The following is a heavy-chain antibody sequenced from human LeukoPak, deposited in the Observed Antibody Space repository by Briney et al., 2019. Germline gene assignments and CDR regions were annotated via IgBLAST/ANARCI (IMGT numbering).Heavy chain of an antibody. J-gene: IGHJ4*02. CDR3: ARDRDSSSWYDSSFFDY. CDR2: IKQDGSEE. Sequence: PGGSLRLSCAASGFTFSSYWMSWVRQAPGKGLEWVANIKQDGSEEYYVDSVKGRFTISRDNAKNSLYLQMNSLRAEDTAVYYCARDRDSSSWYDSSFFDYWGQGTLVTVSS. V-gene: IGHV3-7*01. D-gene: IGHD6-13*01. CDR1: GFTFSSYW.